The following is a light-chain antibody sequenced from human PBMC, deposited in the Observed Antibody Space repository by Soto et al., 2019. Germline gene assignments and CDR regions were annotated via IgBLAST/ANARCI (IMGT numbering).Light chain of an antibody. CDR3: ATWDDSLNGLI. Sequence: QSVLTQPPSASGTLGQRVTISCSGGSSNIKTNGVSWYQQVPGAAPKLLIYSNNQRPSGAPDRFSGSKSGTSASLAISGLQSEDEATYHCATWDDSLNGLIFGGGTKLTVL. CDR1: SSNIKTNG. V-gene: IGLV1-44*01. J-gene: IGLJ2*01. CDR2: SNN.